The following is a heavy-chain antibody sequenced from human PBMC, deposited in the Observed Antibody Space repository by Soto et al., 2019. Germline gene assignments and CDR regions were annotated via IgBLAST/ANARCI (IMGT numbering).Heavy chain of an antibody. CDR2: IYHTGNT. J-gene: IGHJ5*02. CDR3: ARDEYQLLSSVSWFDA. CDR1: GGSISDDSY. D-gene: IGHD2-2*01. Sequence: SETLSLTCTVSGGSISDDSYWSWIRQTPGKGLEWIGYIYHTGNTYYNPSLRSRVSISVDKSKSQFSLKLISVTAADTAVYFCARDEYQLLSSVSWFDAWGQGTLVTVSS. V-gene: IGHV4-30-4*01.